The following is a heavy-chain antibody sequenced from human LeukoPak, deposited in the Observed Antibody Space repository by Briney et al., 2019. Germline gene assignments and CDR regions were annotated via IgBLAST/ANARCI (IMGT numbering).Heavy chain of an antibody. V-gene: IGHV3-23*01. Sequence: GGSLRLSCAASGFTFNNYAMTWVRQAPRKGLEWVSSISGRGGTTDYADSVKGRFTISRDNSQNTLYLQMSSLRAEDTAVYYCAKEVNDYYDSSGYYPIDYWGQGTLVTVSS. CDR1: GFTFNNYA. CDR3: AKEVNDYYDSSGYYPIDY. J-gene: IGHJ4*02. CDR2: ISGRGGTT. D-gene: IGHD3-22*01.